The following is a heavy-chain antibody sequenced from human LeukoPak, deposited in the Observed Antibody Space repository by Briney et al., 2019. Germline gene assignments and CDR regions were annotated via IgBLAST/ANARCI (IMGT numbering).Heavy chain of an antibody. V-gene: IGHV3-33*01. Sequence: GGSLRLSCAASGFTLSNYAIYWVLHTPGKGLEWVTIISYDGSNKNYADSVKGRFTISRDNSKKTLYLQMNRLRAEDTAVYYCARGAYCSGGRCPGAFDIWGQGTMVSVSS. D-gene: IGHD2-15*01. J-gene: IGHJ3*02. CDR3: ARGAYCSGGRCPGAFDI. CDR1: GFTLSNYA. CDR2: ISYDGSNK.